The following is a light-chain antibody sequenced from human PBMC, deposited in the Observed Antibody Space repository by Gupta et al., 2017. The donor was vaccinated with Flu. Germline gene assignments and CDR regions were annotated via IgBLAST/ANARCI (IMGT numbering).Light chain of an antibody. CDR1: SSDIGTYNR. CDR3: TSYTSSSTYV. V-gene: IGLV2-18*02. CDR2: EVS. Sequence: LTQPPSVSGSPGQSVTISCTGTSSDIGTYNRVSWYQQPPGTAPKLMIYEVSNRPSGVPDRFSASKSGNTASLTISGLQGEDEADDYCTSYTSSSTYVFGTGTKVTVL. J-gene: IGLJ1*01.